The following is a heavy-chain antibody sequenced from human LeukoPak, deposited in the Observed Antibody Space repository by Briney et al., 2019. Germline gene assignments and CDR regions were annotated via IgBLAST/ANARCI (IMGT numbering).Heavy chain of an antibody. Sequence: ASVKVSCKASGYTFTGYYMHWVRQAPGQGLEWMGWINPNSGGTNYAQKFQGRVTMTRDTSISTAYMELSRLRSDDTAGYYCARDLFRRYCSGGSCFSERGDYWGQGTLVTVSS. CDR1: GYTFTGYY. D-gene: IGHD2-15*01. J-gene: IGHJ4*02. V-gene: IGHV1-2*02. CDR3: ARDLFRRYCSGGSCFSERGDY. CDR2: INPNSGGT.